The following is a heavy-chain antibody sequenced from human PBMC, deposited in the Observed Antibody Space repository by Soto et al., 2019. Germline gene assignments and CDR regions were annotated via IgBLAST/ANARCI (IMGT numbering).Heavy chain of an antibody. CDR3: AKFGRSIDY. V-gene: IGHV3-43*01. Sequence: PGGSLRLSCAASGFTCDDYTMRWVRQAPGKGLEWVSLISWDGGSTYYADSVKGRFTISRDNSKNSLYLQMNSLRTEDTALYYCAKFGRSIDYWGQGTLVTVSS. D-gene: IGHD3-10*01. CDR2: ISWDGGST. CDR1: GFTCDDYT. J-gene: IGHJ4*02.